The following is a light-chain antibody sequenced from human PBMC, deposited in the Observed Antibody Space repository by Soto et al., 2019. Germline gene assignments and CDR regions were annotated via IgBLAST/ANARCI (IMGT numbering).Light chain of an antibody. CDR1: QSVFNH. CDR3: HQSSSTPLT. Sequence: DVQMTQSPSSLSASVGDSVTITCRASQSVFNHLSWFQQRPGKGPKLLIYDASSLHAGVPSRFRGSGYGTYFTLTISTVQPEDSAIYYCHQSSSTPLTFGGGTRVELK. V-gene: IGKV1-39*01. J-gene: IGKJ4*01. CDR2: DAS.